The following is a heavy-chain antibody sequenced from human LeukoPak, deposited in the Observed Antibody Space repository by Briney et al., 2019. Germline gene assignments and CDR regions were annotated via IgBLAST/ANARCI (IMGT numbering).Heavy chain of an antibody. CDR2: ISGSGGST. Sequence: PGGSLRLSCATSGFTFSSYAMSWVRQAPGKGLGWVSAISGSGGSTYYADSVKGRFTISRDNSKNTLYLQMNSLRAEDTAVYYCAPRGSSGPLNWGQGTLVTVSS. CDR1: GFTFSSYA. V-gene: IGHV3-23*01. J-gene: IGHJ4*02. CDR3: APRGSSGPLN. D-gene: IGHD6-19*01.